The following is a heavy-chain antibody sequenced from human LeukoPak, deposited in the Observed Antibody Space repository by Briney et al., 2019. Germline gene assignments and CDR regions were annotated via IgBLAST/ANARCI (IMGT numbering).Heavy chain of an antibody. CDR3: ARLEYSSSPGYYYYYMDV. J-gene: IGHJ6*03. CDR1: GGSISNYW. Sequence: SETLSLTCAVSGGSISNYWWSWVRQSPGKGLEWIGEIHHSGNTNYNPSLKSRVTVSVGPSRGQFSLKLNSVTAADTAVYYCARLEYSSSPGYYYYYMDVWGKGTTVTVSS. D-gene: IGHD6-6*01. V-gene: IGHV4-4*02. CDR2: IHHSGNT.